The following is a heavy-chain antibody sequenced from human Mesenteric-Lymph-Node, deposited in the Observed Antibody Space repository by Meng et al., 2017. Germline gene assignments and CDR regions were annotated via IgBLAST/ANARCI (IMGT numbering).Heavy chain of an antibody. CDR1: GGSIRNDQW. Sequence: QGQLQGSGPGLGKPSGTLSLTCDVSGGSIRNDQWWSWVRQAPGKGLEWIGEIPHRGSSAYNPSLKSRVSMSIDKSKNQFSLKLSSVTAADTAVYYCARVGQWLAFDYWGQGTLVTVSS. CDR3: ARVGQWLAFDY. D-gene: IGHD6-19*01. CDR2: IPHRGSS. J-gene: IGHJ4*02. V-gene: IGHV4-4*02.